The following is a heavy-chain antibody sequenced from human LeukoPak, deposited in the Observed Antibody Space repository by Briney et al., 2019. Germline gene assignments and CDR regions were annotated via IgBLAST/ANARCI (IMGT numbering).Heavy chain of an antibody. Sequence: ASVKVSCKAPGYTFTGYYMHWVRQAPGQGLEWMGWINPNSGGTNYAQKFQDRVSMIRDTSISTAYMHLSRLRSDDTAVYYCARSPHILTGENFDYWGQGTLLTVSS. CDR3: ARSPHILTGENFDY. J-gene: IGHJ4*02. V-gene: IGHV1-2*02. D-gene: IGHD3-9*01. CDR1: GYTFTGYY. CDR2: INPNSGGT.